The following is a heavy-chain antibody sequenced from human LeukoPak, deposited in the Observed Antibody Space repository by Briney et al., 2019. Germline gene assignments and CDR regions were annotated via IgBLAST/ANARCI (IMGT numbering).Heavy chain of an antibody. Sequence: SETLSLTCSVSGGSISSGAYYWSWIRQHPGKGLEWIGYISNSGNTYYNPFLKSRVTISVDTSRNQFSLKLRFVTAADTAVYYCARASGSGYYWGQRTQVTVSS. CDR2: ISNSGNT. CDR3: ARASGSGYY. J-gene: IGHJ4*02. D-gene: IGHD5-12*01. V-gene: IGHV4-31*03. CDR1: GGSISSGAYY.